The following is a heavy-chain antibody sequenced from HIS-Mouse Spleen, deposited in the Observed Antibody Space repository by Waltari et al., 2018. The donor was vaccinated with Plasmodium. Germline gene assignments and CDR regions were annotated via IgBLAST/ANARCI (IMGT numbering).Heavy chain of an antibody. CDR2: INHSGST. J-gene: IGHJ4*02. V-gene: IGHV4-34*01. Sequence: QVQLQQWGAGLLKPSETLSLTCAVYGGSFSGYYWSWIRQPPGKGLEWIGEINHSGSTNYNPSLKSRVTISVDTSKNQFSLKLSSVTAAATAVYYCASSGSGSYYYWGQGTLVTVSS. D-gene: IGHD3-10*01. CDR1: GGSFSGYY. CDR3: ASSGSGSYYY.